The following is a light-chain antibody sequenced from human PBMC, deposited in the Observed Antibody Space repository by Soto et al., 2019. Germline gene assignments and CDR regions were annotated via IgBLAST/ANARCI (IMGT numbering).Light chain of an antibody. V-gene: IGLV2-11*01. CDR2: DVS. CDR1: SSDVGGYNY. CDR3: CSYAGSYTLV. J-gene: IGLJ3*02. Sequence: QSVLTQLRSVSGSPGQSVTISCTGTSSDVGGYNYVSWYQQHPGKAPKLMIYDVSKRPSGVPDRFSGSKSGNTASLTISGLQAEDEADYYCCSYAGSYTLVFGGGTKLTVL.